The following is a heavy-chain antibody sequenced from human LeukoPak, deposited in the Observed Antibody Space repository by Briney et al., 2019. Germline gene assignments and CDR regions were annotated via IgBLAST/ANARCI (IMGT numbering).Heavy chain of an antibody. CDR1: GFTFSGFA. Sequence: GGSLSLSCAASGFTFSGFALSWVRHAPGNGLEWVSSISRSGESTFYADSVRGRFTISRDNSKNTVSLQMNSLRAEDTAVYYCARQRAAAAQTHFDYWGQGTLVTVSS. V-gene: IGHV3-23*01. D-gene: IGHD6-13*01. J-gene: IGHJ4*02. CDR3: ARQRAAAAQTHFDY. CDR2: ISRSGEST.